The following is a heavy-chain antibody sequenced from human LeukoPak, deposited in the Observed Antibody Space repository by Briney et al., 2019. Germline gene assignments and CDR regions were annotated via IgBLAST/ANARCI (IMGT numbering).Heavy chain of an antibody. D-gene: IGHD5-24*01. V-gene: IGHV3-7*05. J-gene: IGHJ3*01. CDR1: GFTFSNYW. Sequence: GGALRLSCAASGFTFSNYWMSWVRQAPGKGLEGVANIKQDGSEEYYVDCVKGRFTISRESAKTSLYLQMNSLRAEDTAVYYCARDRVFPYKLAFDVWGQGTMVTVSS. CDR2: IKQDGSEE. CDR3: ARDRVFPYKLAFDV.